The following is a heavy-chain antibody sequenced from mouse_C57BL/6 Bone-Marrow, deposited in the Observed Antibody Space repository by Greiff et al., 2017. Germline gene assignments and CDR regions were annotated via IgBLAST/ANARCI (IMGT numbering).Heavy chain of an antibody. Sequence: EVQRVESGAELVRPGASVKLSCTASGFNIKDDYMHWVKQRPEQGLEWIGWIDPENGDTEYASKFQGKATITADTSSNTAYLQLSSLTSEDTAVDYCTTLYGLYYAMDYWGQGTSVTVSS. J-gene: IGHJ4*01. CDR2: IDPENGDT. CDR3: TTLYGLYYAMDY. V-gene: IGHV14-4*01. D-gene: IGHD1-1*01. CDR1: GFNIKDDY.